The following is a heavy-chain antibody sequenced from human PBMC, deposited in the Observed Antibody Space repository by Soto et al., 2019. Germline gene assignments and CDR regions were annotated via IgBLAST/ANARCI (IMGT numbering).Heavy chain of an antibody. CDR1: GYTFTSYY. V-gene: IGHV1-46*03. CDR3: ARKGAHYYGSGSFDY. CDR2: INPSGGRT. J-gene: IGHJ4*02. Sequence: GASVKVSCKASGYTFTSYYMHWVRQAPGQGLEWMGIINPSGGRTNYAQKFQGRVTMTRDTSTSTVYMELSSLRSEDTAVYYCARKGAHYYGSGSFDYWGQGTVVTVSS. D-gene: IGHD3-10*01.